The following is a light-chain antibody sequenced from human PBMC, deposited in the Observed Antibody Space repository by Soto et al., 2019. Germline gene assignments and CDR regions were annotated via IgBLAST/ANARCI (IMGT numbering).Light chain of an antibody. CDR3: QQYGSSPPWT. CDR1: QSFSSSY. Sequence: EIVLKQSPATLAFSPGERATISCRASQSFSSSYLDWYQQKPDQAPRLLIYGASSRATGIPDRFSGSGSGTDFTLTISRLQPEDFAVYYCQQYGSSPPWTFGQGTKVEIK. J-gene: IGKJ1*01. V-gene: IGKV3-20*01. CDR2: GAS.